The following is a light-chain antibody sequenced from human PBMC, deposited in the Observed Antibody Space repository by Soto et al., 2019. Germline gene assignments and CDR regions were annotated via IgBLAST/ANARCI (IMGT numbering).Light chain of an antibody. V-gene: IGKV1-5*03. CDR2: EAS. CDR1: QSIRYW. J-gene: IGKJ1*01. Sequence: DIQMTQSPSTLSASVGDRATITCRASQSIRYWLAWFQQKAGKAPKLLIYEASRLESGVPSRNSGRGCGPEFTLTISSLQPDDFATYYRQQDSSCPCTFGPGTKVEIK. CDR3: QQDSSCPCT.